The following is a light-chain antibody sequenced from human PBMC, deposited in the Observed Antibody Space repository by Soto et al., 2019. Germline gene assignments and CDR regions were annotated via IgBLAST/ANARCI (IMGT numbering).Light chain of an antibody. CDR1: QSISSSY. V-gene: IGKV3-20*01. CDR3: QQYGSSSDT. Sequence: EIVLTQSPGTLSLSPGERATLSCRASQSISSSYLAWYQQKPGQAPRLLIYAASSRATGIPDRFSGSGSGTDFTITISRLAPEDFAVYYCQQYGSSSDTFGQGTQLEIK. CDR2: AAS. J-gene: IGKJ2*01.